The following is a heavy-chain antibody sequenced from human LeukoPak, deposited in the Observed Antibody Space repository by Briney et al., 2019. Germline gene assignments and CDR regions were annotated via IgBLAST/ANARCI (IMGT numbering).Heavy chain of an antibody. V-gene: IGHV4-34*01. CDR2: INHSGST. CDR1: GGSFSGYY. D-gene: IGHD4-17*01. J-gene: IGHJ4*02. CDR3: ARRGTTVTSGTAFDY. Sequence: SETLSLTCAVYGGSFSGYYWSWIRQPPEKGLEWIGEINHSGSTNYNPSLKSRVTISVDTSKNQFSLKLSSVTAADTAVYYCARRGTTVTSGTAFDYWGQGTLVTVSS.